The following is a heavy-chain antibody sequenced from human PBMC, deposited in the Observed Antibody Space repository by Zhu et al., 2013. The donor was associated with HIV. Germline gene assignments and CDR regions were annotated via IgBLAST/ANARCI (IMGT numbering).Heavy chain of an antibody. CDR2: INPSGGST. D-gene: IGHD3-3*01. V-gene: IGHV1-46*01. Sequence: QVQLVQSGAEVKKPGASVKVSCKASGYTFTSYYMHWVRQAPGQGLEWMGIINPSGGSTNYAQKFQGRVTMTRDTSTSTVYMELSSLRSDDTAVYYCARDWSGWGSWFDPWGQGTLVTVSS. CDR3: ARDWSGWGSWFDP. J-gene: IGHJ5*02. CDR1: GYTFTSYY.